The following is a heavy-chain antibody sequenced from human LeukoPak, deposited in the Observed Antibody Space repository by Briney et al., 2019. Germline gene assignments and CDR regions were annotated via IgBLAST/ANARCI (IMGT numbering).Heavy chain of an antibody. CDR2: IYSGGST. D-gene: IGHD1-26*01. J-gene: IGHJ4*02. CDR1: GFTVSSNY. V-gene: IGHV3-53*01. CDR3: ARASGLGATWGHFDY. Sequence: GESLRLSCAASGFTVSSNYMSWVRQAPGQGLDLVSVIYSGGSTYYADSVKGRFTISRDNAKNSLYLQMNSLRAEDTAVYYWARASGLGATWGHFDYWGQGTLVTVSS.